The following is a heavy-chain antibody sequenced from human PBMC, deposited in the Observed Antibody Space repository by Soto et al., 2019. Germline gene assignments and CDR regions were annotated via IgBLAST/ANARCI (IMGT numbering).Heavy chain of an antibody. J-gene: IGHJ4*02. Sequence: GGSLRLSCAASGFTFSSYGMHWVRQAPGKGLEWVAVISYDGSNKYYADSVKGRFTISRDNSKNTLYLQMNSLRAEDTAVYYCAKDLASIVVVPAATSTPDYWGQGT. CDR2: ISYDGSNK. D-gene: IGHD2-2*01. CDR3: AKDLASIVVVPAATSTPDY. V-gene: IGHV3-30*18. CDR1: GFTFSSYG.